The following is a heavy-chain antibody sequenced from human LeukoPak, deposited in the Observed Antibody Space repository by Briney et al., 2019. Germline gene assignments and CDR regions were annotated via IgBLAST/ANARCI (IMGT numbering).Heavy chain of an antibody. Sequence: PGGSLRLSCAASGFTFSSYSMNWVRQAPGEGLEWVSSISSSSSYIYYADSVKGRFTISRDNAKNSLYLQMNSLRAEDTAVYYCARGGYDSSGYYYGYWGQGTLVTVSS. CDR3: ARGGYDSSGYYYGY. CDR2: ISSSSSYI. D-gene: IGHD3-22*01. CDR1: GFTFSSYS. J-gene: IGHJ4*02. V-gene: IGHV3-21*01.